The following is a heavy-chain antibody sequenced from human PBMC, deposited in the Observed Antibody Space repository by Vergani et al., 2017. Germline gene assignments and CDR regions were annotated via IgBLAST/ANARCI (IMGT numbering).Heavy chain of an antibody. Sequence: QVQLVQSGAEVKKPGASVKVSCKASGYTFTSYGISWVRQAPGQGLEWMGWISAYNGNTNYAQKLQGRVTMTTDTSTSTAYMELRSLRSDDTAVYYCARSRSSAHNGDPTRRYAPGDYWGQGTLVTVSS. V-gene: IGHV1-18*01. CDR3: ARSRSSAHNGDPTRRYAPGDY. D-gene: IGHD4-17*01. CDR1: GYTFTSYG. J-gene: IGHJ4*02. CDR2: ISAYNGNT.